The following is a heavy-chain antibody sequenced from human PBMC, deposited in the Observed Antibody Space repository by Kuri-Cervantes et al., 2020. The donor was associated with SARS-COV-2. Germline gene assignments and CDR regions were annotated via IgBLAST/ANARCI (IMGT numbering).Heavy chain of an antibody. V-gene: IGHV4-4*07. CDR2: IYTSGST. CDR1: GGSISSYY. CDR3: ARLRNTATLDY. D-gene: IGHD5-18*01. J-gene: IGHJ4*02. Sequence: ESLKISCTVSGGSISSYYWSWIRQPAGKGLEWIGRIYTSGSTNYNPSLKSRVTISVDTSKNQFSLKLSSVTAADTAVYYCARLRNTATLDYWGQGTLVTVSS.